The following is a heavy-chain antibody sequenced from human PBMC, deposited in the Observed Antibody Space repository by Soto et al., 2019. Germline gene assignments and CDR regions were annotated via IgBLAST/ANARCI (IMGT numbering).Heavy chain of an antibody. V-gene: IGHV1-69*01. CDR2: IIPVFGLV. D-gene: IGHD3-22*01. J-gene: IGHJ6*02. CDR3: AGGRIVVVGSRAYYGMDV. Sequence: QVHLLLQSGAEVKKPGSSVKVSCKASGGTPSNSAISWVRQAPGQGLEWMGGIIPVFGLVKKEQNFQGRVTITADESTNTAYMELSSLRPEDTAVYYCAGGRIVVVGSRAYYGMDVWGQGTTVTVSS. CDR1: GGTPSNSA.